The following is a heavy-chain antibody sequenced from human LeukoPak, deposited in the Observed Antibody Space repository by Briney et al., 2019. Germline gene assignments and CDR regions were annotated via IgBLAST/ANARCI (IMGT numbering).Heavy chain of an antibody. CDR1: GYTFTSYG. J-gene: IGHJ6*04. V-gene: IGHV1-18*04. CDR2: ISAYNGNT. D-gene: IGHD5-12*01. Sequence: ASVKVSCKASGYTFTSYGISWVRQAPGQGLEWMGWISAYNGNTNYAQKLQGRVTMTTDTSTSTAYMELRSLRSDDTAVYYCARDPEVVATYYYYGIDVCGKGTTVTVSS. CDR3: ARDPEVVATYYYYGIDV.